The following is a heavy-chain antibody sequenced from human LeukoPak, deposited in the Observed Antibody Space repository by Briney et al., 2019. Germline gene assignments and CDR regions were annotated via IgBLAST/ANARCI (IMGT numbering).Heavy chain of an antibody. Sequence: ASVKVSCKASGYTFTSYYMHWVRQAPGQGLEWMGIINPSGGSTSYAQKFQGRVTMTRDTSTSTVYIELSSLRSEDTAVSYCARSVENWFDPWGQGTLVTVSS. CDR2: INPSGGST. V-gene: IGHV1-46*01. CDR1: GYTFTSYY. CDR3: ARSVENWFDP. J-gene: IGHJ5*02.